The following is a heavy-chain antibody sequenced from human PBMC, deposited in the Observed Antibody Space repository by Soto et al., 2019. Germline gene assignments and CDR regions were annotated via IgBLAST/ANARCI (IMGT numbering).Heavy chain of an antibody. V-gene: IGHV3-30-3*01. D-gene: IGHD1-26*01. CDR2: IAYAGTIK. Sequence: QAQLVESGGDVVQPGRSLTLSCAASGFTFSANAMHWVRQAPGKGLEWVAVIAYAGTIKIYRDSVKGQFTISRDDSKSRLYLQMNSMRPEYTAVYYCARDKIKGAPDYLDFWGQGTLVTVSS. CDR3: ARDKIKGAPDYLDF. CDR1: GFTFSANA. J-gene: IGHJ4*02.